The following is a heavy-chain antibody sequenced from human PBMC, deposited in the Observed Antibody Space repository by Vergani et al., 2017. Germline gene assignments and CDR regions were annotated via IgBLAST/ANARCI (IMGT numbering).Heavy chain of an antibody. CDR3: ARGVRADIAAAVRLFDP. CDR2: IYYSGST. V-gene: IGHV4-30-4*01. J-gene: IGHJ5*02. D-gene: IGHD6-13*01. CDR1: GGSISSGDYY. Sequence: QVQLQESGPGLVKPSQTLSLTCTVSGGSISSGDYYWSWIRQPPGKGLEWIGYIYYSGSTYYNPSLKSRVTISVDTSKNQFSLKLSSVTAADTAVYYCARGVRADIAAAVRLFDPWGQGTLVTVSS.